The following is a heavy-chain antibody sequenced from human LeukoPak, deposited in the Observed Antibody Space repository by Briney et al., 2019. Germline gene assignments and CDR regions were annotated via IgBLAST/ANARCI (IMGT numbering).Heavy chain of an antibody. CDR3: ASDIVATSGDF. CDR2: ITSSGDDT. Sequence: GGSLRLSCAASGFTFSDYYMSWIRQAPGKGLEWVAYITSSGDDTYYADSVKGRFTISRDDATNALFLQMNSLRVEDTATYYCASDIVATSGDFWGQGTLVSVSS. V-gene: IGHV3-11*01. D-gene: IGHD5-12*01. J-gene: IGHJ4*02. CDR1: GFTFSDYY.